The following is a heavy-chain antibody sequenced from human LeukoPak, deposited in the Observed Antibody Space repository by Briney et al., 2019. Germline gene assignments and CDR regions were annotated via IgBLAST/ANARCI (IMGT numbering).Heavy chain of an antibody. Sequence: GGSLRLSCAASGFTFSSCSMNWVRQAPGKGLEWVSSISSSSSYIYYADSVKGRFTISRDNAKNSLYLQMNSLRAEDTAVYYCARDLPIAAAGDPDAFDIWGQGTMVTVSS. D-gene: IGHD6-13*01. CDR2: ISSSSSYI. CDR1: GFTFSSCS. CDR3: ARDLPIAAAGDPDAFDI. V-gene: IGHV3-21*01. J-gene: IGHJ3*02.